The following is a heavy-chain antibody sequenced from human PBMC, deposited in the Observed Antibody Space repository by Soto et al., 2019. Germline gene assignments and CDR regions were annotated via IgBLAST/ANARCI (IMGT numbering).Heavy chain of an antibody. D-gene: IGHD2-15*01. Sequence: GASVKVSCKASGYTFTSYDINWVRQATGQGLEWMGWMNPNSGNTGYAQKFQGRVTMTRNTSISTAYMELSSLRSEDTAVYYCARWGYCSGGSCYLYYYYYYGMDVWGQGTTVTVSS. V-gene: IGHV1-8*01. CDR1: GYTFTSYD. J-gene: IGHJ6*02. CDR2: MNPNSGNT. CDR3: ARWGYCSGGSCYLYYYYYYGMDV.